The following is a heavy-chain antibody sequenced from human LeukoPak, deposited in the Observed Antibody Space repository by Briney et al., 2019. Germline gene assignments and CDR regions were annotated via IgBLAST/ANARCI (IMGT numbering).Heavy chain of an antibody. CDR2: ISGSGGST. D-gene: IGHD3-22*01. V-gene: IGHV3-23*01. CDR3: ARDKGDYDSSGSLFIF. J-gene: IGHJ4*02. CDR1: GFTFSSYA. Sequence: GGSLRLSCAASGFTFSSYAMSWVRQAPGKGLEWVSAISGSGGSTYYADSVKGRFTISRNNAKNSLYLQMNSLRAEDTAVYYCARDKGDYDSSGSLFIFGGQGTLVTVSS.